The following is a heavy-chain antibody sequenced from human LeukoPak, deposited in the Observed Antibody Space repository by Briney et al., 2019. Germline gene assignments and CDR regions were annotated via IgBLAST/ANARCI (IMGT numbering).Heavy chain of an antibody. Sequence: GGSLRLSCAASGFTFGSYGMHWVRQAPGKGLEWVAVISYDGSNKYYADSVKGRFTISRDNSKNTLYLQMNSLRAEDTAVYYCAKDDSSGYYSPIDYWGQGTLVTVSS. CDR3: AKDDSSGYYSPIDY. D-gene: IGHD3-22*01. CDR1: GFTFGSYG. CDR2: ISYDGSNK. V-gene: IGHV3-30*18. J-gene: IGHJ4*02.